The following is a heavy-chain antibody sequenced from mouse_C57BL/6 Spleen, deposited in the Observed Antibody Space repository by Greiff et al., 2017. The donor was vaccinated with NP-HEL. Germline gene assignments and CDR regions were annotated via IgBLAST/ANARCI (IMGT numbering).Heavy chain of an antibody. CDR1: GFSLTSYG. J-gene: IGHJ4*01. Sequence: QVQLKESGPGLVAPAQSLTITCTASGFSLTSYGVSWVRQPPGKGLEWLGVIWGDGSTNYHSNVKSRLSISKDNSKSQVYIKLNSLQTDDTATYYCAKNGGSYEAMDYWGQGTSVTVSS. CDR3: AKNGGSYEAMDY. D-gene: IGHD1-1*02. V-gene: IGHV2-3*01. CDR2: IWGDGST.